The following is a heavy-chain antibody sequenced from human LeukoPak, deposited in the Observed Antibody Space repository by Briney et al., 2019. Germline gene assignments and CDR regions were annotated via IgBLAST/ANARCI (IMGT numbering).Heavy chain of an antibody. J-gene: IGHJ6*03. CDR2: ISAYNGNT. D-gene: IGHD6-13*01. Sequence: ASVKVSCKASGYTFTSYCISWVRQAPGQGLEWMGWISAYNGNTNYAQKLQGRVTMTTDTSTSTAYMELRSLRPDDTAVYYCARVEQQLLVMDVWGKKTTVTVSS. CDR1: GYTFTSYC. CDR3: ARVEQQLLVMDV. V-gene: IGHV1-18*04.